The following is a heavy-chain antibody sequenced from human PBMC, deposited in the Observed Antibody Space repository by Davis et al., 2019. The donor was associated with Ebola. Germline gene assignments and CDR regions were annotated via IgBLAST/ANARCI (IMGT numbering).Heavy chain of an antibody. V-gene: IGHV1-69*04. CDR2: IIPILGIA. CDR3: AREGVRFLEWLLSYYYVMDV. D-gene: IGHD3-3*01. J-gene: IGHJ6*02. CDR1: GGTFSSYA. Sequence: AASVKVSCKASGGTFSSYAISWVRQAPGQGLEWMGRIIPILGIANYAQKFQGRVTITADKSTSTAYMELRSLRSDDTAVYYCAREGVRFLEWLLSYYYVMDVWGQGTTVTVSS.